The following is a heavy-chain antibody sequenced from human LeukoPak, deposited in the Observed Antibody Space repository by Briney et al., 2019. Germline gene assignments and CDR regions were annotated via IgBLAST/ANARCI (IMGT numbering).Heavy chain of an antibody. CDR2: ISAYNGNT. D-gene: IGHD3-22*01. CDR1: GYTFTSYG. Sequence: GASVKVSCRASGYTFTSYGISWVRQAPGQGLEWMGWISAYNGNTNYAQKLQGRVTMTTDTSTSTAYMELRSLRSDDTAVYYCARDESVRGLRKRGHYYDMDYYYGMDVWGQGTTVTVSS. CDR3: ARDESVRGLRKRGHYYDMDYYYGMDV. V-gene: IGHV1-18*01. J-gene: IGHJ6*02.